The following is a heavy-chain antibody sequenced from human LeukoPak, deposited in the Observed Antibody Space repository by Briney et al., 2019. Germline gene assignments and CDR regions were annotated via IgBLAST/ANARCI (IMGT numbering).Heavy chain of an antibody. V-gene: IGHV1-69*05. CDR1: GGTFISYA. J-gene: IGHJ4*02. CDR3: ASSYVSYYDSSGYEVPIDY. CDR2: IIPIFGTA. D-gene: IGHD3-22*01. Sequence: SVKVSCKASGGTFISYAISWVRQAPGQGLEWMGRIIPIFGTANYAQKFQGRVTITTDESTSTAYMELSSLRSEDTAVYYCASSYVSYYDSSGYEVPIDYWGQGTLVTVSS.